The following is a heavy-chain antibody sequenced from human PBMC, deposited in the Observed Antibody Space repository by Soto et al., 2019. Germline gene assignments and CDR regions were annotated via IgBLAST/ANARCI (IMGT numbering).Heavy chain of an antibody. J-gene: IGHJ6*02. V-gene: IGHV1-69*13. CDR3: ASCYFGLYYYYGMDV. CDR2: IIPIFGTA. D-gene: IGHD2-21*02. CDR1: GGTFSSDA. Sequence: ASVEVFCKASGGTFSSDAISWVRQAPGQGLEWMGGIIPIFGTANYAQKFQGRVTITADESTSTAYMELSSLRSEDTAVYYCASCYFGLYYYYGMDVWGQGTTVTVSS.